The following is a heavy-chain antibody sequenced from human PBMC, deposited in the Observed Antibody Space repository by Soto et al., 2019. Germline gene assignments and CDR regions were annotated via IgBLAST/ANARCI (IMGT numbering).Heavy chain of an antibody. CDR2: ISGNGGT. Sequence: QPGGSLRLPCAASGFTFSIYAMSWVRQAPGKGLEWVSTISGNGGTSYADFVRGRFTISRDNSKNTLYLQMNSLRAEDTAVYYCAKDAPGSGWLSDYWGQGTLVTVSS. V-gene: IGHV3-23*01. J-gene: IGHJ4*02. CDR1: GFTFSIYA. CDR3: AKDAPGSGWLSDY. D-gene: IGHD3-22*01.